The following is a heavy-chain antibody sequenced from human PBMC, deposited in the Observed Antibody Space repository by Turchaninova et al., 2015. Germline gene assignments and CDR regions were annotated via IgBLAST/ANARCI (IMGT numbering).Heavy chain of an antibody. V-gene: IGHV6-1*01. CDR2: TYYTSRWYS. Sequence: QVQLQQSGPGLVKPSQTLPPPCTISGDSFSRNTAALHWIRHSPSRGLEWLGRTYYTSRWYSDYALSVKSRITINPDTSKNQFSLQLNSVTPEDTALYYCARQSGYVLGYWGQGTLVTVSS. D-gene: IGHD5-12*01. CDR1: GDSFSRNTAA. CDR3: ARQSGYVLGY. J-gene: IGHJ4*02.